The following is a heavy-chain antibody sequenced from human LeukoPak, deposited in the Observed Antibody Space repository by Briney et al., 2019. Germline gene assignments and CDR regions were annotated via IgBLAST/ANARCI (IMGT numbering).Heavy chain of an antibody. Sequence: SGTLSLTCAVSGGSISSSNWWSWVRQPPGKGLEWIGEIYHSGNTNYNPSLKSRVTLSLDKSKNQFSLKLSSVTAADTALYYCARHGGYYYGSGTSYLRYIPFDYWGQGTLVSVSS. V-gene: IGHV4-4*02. J-gene: IGHJ4*02. D-gene: IGHD3-10*01. CDR3: ARHGGYYYGSGTSYLRYIPFDY. CDR1: GGSISSSNW. CDR2: IYHSGNT.